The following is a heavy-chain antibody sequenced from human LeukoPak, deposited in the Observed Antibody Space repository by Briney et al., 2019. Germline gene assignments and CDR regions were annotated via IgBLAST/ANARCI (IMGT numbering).Heavy chain of an antibody. J-gene: IGHJ4*02. Sequence: PGGSLRLSCAASGFTVSNNYMNWVRQAPGKGLEWVSVIYSGDSTYYADSVRGRFTISRDNSKNTLYLQMNNLRVEDTAVYYCARGGQSYGSGSYYSYYFDSWGQGTLVIVSS. CDR1: GFTVSNNY. D-gene: IGHD3-10*01. CDR2: IYSGDST. V-gene: IGHV3-53*01. CDR3: ARGGQSYGSGSYYSYYFDS.